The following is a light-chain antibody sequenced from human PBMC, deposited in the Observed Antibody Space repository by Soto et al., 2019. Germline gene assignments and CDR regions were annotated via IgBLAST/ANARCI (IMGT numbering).Light chain of an antibody. CDR3: QHYDTYPYT. V-gene: IGKV1-5*03. CDR2: KAS. J-gene: IGKJ2*01. Sequence: DIQMTQFPSTLSASVGDRVTITCRASQSISSWLAWYQQKPGKAPKLLIYKASSLESGVPSTFSGSGSGTEFTLTISCLQPDDFATYYCQHYDTYPYTFGQGTKLEIK. CDR1: QSISSW.